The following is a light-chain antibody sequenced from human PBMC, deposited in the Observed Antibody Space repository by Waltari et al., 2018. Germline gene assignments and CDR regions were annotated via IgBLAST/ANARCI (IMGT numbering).Light chain of an antibody. V-gene: IGLV2-14*03. CDR3: SSYTRSSTWV. CDR2: DVS. CDR1: SSAVGGYHY. Sequence: QSALTQPASVSGSPGQSLTISCTGPSSAVGGYHYVSWYQQHPGKAPKRMIYDVSNRPSAVSDRFSGSKSGNTASLTISGLQAEDEADYYCSSYTRSSTWVFGGGTKLTVL. J-gene: IGLJ3*02.